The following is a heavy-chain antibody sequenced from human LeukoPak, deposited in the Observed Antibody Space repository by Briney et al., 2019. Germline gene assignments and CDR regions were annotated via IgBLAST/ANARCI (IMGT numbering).Heavy chain of an antibody. CDR3: AREETSGYLNDY. CDR2: ISAYNGNT. J-gene: IGHJ4*02. Sequence: ASVKVSCKASGYTFTSYGISWVRQAPGQALEWMGWISAYNGNTNYAQKLQGRVTMTTDTYTSTAYMELRSLRSDDTAVYYCAREETSGYLNDYWGQGTLVTVSS. D-gene: IGHD5-12*01. V-gene: IGHV1-18*01. CDR1: GYTFTSYG.